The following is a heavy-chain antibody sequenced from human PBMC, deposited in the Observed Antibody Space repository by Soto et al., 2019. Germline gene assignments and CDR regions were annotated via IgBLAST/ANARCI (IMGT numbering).Heavy chain of an antibody. CDR1: GYSISSGYF. CDR3: VRVLSEEWFDP. CDR2: IYYSGST. Sequence: SETLSLTCVVSGYSISSGYFWGWIRQPPGKALEFIGNIYYSGSTYYNPSLKSRASLSVDTSNNQFSLKLSSVTVADTAVYYCVRVLSEEWFDPWGQGTLVTVSS. J-gene: IGHJ5*02. V-gene: IGHV4-38-2*01.